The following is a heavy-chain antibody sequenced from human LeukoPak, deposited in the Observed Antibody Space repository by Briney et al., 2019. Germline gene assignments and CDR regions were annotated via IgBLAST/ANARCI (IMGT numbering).Heavy chain of an antibody. J-gene: IGHJ4*02. CDR1: GGSFSGYY. CDR3: ARGKTHAEPHIAIFGVVTPDFDY. V-gene: IGHV4-34*01. Sequence: SETLSLTCAVYGGSFSGYYWSWIRQPPGKGLEWIGEINHSGSTNYNPSLKSRVTISVDTSKNQFSLKLSSVTAADTAVYYCARGKTHAEPHIAIFGVVTPDFDYWGQGDLVTVSS. CDR2: INHSGST. D-gene: IGHD3-3*01.